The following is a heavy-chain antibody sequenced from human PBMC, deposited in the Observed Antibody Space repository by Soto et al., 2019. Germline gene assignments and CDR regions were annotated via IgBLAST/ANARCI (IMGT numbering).Heavy chain of an antibody. J-gene: IGHJ4*02. CDR1: GGSIPDYY. V-gene: IGHV4-59*08. D-gene: IGHD2-2*01. CDR3: ARHYCSSSATCYYFDH. Sequence: SETLSLTCTVSGGSIPDYYWSWIRQSPGKGLEWIGVISYIGNTNYNPSLSSRITISVDTSKNQFSLKLSSVTATDTAVYYCARHYCSSSATCYYFDHWGQGILVTVSS. CDR2: ISYIGNT.